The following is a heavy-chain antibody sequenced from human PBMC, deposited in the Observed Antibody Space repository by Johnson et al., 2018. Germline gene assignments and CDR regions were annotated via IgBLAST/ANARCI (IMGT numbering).Heavy chain of an antibody. CDR1: GFTFSSYA. V-gene: IGHV3-30*03. CDR3: ARDPMDYYGMDV. J-gene: IGHJ6*02. CDR2: ISYDGSNK. D-gene: IGHD3-10*01. Sequence: QVQLVESGGGVVQPGRSLRLSCAASGFTFSSYAMHWVRQAPGTGLEWVAFISYDGSNKYYADSVKGRFTISRDNSKNTLYLQLNSLRAEDTAVYYCARDPMDYYGMDVWGQGTTVTVSS.